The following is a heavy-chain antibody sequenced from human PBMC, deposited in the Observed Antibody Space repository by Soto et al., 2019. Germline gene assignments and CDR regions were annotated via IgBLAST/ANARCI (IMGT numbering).Heavy chain of an antibody. CDR3: ARDRVGSRYGMDV. J-gene: IGHJ6*02. CDR2: INHSGST. Sequence: SETLSLTCTVSGGSISSFYWSWIRQPPGKGLEWIGEINHSGSTNYNPSLKSRVTISVDTSKNQFSLKLSSVTAADTAVYYCARDRVGSRYGMDVWGQGTTVTVSS. V-gene: IGHV4-59*01. D-gene: IGHD6-13*01. CDR1: GGSISSFY.